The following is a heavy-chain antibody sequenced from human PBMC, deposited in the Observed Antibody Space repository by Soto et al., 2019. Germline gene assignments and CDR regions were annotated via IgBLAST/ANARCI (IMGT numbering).Heavy chain of an antibody. CDR3: ARHEARSYFYMDV. CDR2: IYYSGSS. J-gene: IGHJ6*03. Sequence: QLQLQESGPGLEKPSETMSLTWTVSGDSNTSSSYHWGWIGQPPGKGLEWIGNIYYSGSSYYNPSLKSRVTMSVDMSKNQFSLSLSSVTAADTAVYHCARHEARSYFYMDVWGKGTTVTVSS. CDR1: GDSNTSSSYH. V-gene: IGHV4-39*01.